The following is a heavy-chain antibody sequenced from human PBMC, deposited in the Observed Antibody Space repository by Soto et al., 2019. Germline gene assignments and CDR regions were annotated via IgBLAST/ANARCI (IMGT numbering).Heavy chain of an antibody. CDR3: ARPVRGWLQSIPKDAFDI. CDR2: IIPIFGTA. CDR1: GGTFSSYA. V-gene: IGHV1-69*01. D-gene: IGHD5-12*01. Sequence: QVQLVQSGAEVKKPGSSVKVSCKASGGTFSSYAISWVRQAPGQGLEWMGGIIPIFGTANYAQKFQGRVTITADESTSTAYIELSSLRSEDTAVYYCARPVRGWLQSIPKDAFDIWGQGTMVTVSS. J-gene: IGHJ3*02.